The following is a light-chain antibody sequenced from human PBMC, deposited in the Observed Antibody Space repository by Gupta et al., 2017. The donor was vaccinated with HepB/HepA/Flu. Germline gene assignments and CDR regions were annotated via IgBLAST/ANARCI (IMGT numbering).Light chain of an antibody. CDR1: SWHSSYI. CDR3: ETWDSNTHVV. V-gene: IGLV4-60*03. CDR2: SETTGTY. Sequence: QPGLTQSSSASASLGCSVRLTCTLSSWHSSYIIAWHQQQAEKAPRYLMKSETTGTYKRGSVVPDRFSGSSSGNRRYLIISNLQSDDEADYYCETWDSNTHVVFGGGTKLTVV. J-gene: IGLJ2*01.